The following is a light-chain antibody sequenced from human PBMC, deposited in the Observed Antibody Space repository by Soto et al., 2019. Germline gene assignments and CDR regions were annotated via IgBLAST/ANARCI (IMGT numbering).Light chain of an antibody. V-gene: IGKV3-20*01. J-gene: IGKJ5*01. CDR3: QQLNSYPIT. Sequence: EIVLTQSPGTLSLSPGERATLSCSASQSVSSSYLAWYKKQPGQAPRLLIYGASSRATGIPDRFSGSGSGTDFTLTISRLEPEEFATYYGQQLNSYPITFGQGTRLEIK. CDR2: GAS. CDR1: QSVSSSY.